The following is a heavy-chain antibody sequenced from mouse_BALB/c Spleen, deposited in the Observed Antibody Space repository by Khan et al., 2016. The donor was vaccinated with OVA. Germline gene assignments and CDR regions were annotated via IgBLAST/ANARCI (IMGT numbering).Heavy chain of an antibody. CDR2: IDPENGNI. CDR3: ARSGYFAWFAY. CDR1: GFNIKDYY. J-gene: IGHJ3*01. V-gene: IGHV14-1*02. Sequence: EVQLKQSGAELVRPGALVKLSCKASGFNIKDYYLHWVKQRPEQGLEWIGWIDPENGNIVYDPKFPGKARITSDTSSNTAYLQLSSLTSDDTAVYYCARSGYFAWFAYWGQGTLVTVSA.